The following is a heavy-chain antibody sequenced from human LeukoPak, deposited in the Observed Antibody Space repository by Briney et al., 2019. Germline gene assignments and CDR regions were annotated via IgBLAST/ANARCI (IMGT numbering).Heavy chain of an antibody. CDR2: IYYSGST. V-gene: IGHV4-59*01. CDR3: AREGLPDAFDI. J-gene: IGHJ3*02. CDR1: GGSISSYY. Sequence: SETLSLTCTVSGGSISSYYWSWIRQPPGKGLEWIGYIYYSGSTNYNPSLKSRVTISVDTSKNQFSLKLSSVTAADTAVYYCAREGLPDAFDIWGQGTMVTVSS.